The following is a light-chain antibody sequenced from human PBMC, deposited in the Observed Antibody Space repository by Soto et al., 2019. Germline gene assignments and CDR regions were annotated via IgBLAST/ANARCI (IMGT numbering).Light chain of an antibody. CDR1: QSLFDSDDENNY. Sequence: DILMTQTPLSLPVTPGEPASISCRSTQSLFDSDDENNYLDWYLHKPGQSPQLLISTLSFRASGVPDRFSGSGSATDFTLKISRVEAEDVGVYYCMQRKEFPYIFGQGTKLEIK. CDR2: TLS. J-gene: IGKJ2*01. V-gene: IGKV2-40*01. CDR3: MQRKEFPYI.